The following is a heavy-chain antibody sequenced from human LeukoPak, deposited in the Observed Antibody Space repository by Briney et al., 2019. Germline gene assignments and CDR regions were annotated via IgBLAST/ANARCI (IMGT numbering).Heavy chain of an antibody. J-gene: IGHJ6*04. Sequence: GGSLRLSCTASGFTFGVYAMSWVRQAPGKGLEWVGFIRSKAYGGTTEYAASVKGRFTISRDDSKSIAYLQMNSLKTEDTAVYYYSYGSGSSYNVYYYAMDVWGKGTTVTVSS. D-gene: IGHD3-10*01. CDR3: SYGSGSSYNVYYYAMDV. CDR2: IRSKAYGGTT. CDR1: GFTFGVYA. V-gene: IGHV3-49*04.